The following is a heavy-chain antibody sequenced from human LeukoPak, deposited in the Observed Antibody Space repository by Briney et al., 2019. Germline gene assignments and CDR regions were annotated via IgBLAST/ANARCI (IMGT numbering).Heavy chain of an antibody. V-gene: IGHV4-38-2*02. CDR1: GYSINTCDY. CDR3: ARLNSRAFDFDY. Sequence: SETLSLTCTVSGYSINTCDYWGWIRQTPGKGLEWIGNIYHSGSTYYNPSLKSRVTILVDTSENQFSLKLISVTAADTAVYYCARLNSRAFDFDYWGQGTLVTVSS. CDR2: IYHSGST. D-gene: IGHD6-13*01. J-gene: IGHJ4*02.